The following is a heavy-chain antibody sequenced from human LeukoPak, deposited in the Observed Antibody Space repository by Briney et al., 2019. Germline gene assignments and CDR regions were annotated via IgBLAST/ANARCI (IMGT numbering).Heavy chain of an antibody. CDR3: ARGRVDFWSGYNYMDV. Sequence: SETLSLTCAVYGGSFSGYYWSWIRQPPGKGLEWIGEINHSGSTNYNPSLKSRVTISVDTSKSQFSLKLSSVTAADTAVYYCARGRVDFWSGYNYMDVWGKGTTVTVSS. CDR2: INHSGST. V-gene: IGHV4-34*01. D-gene: IGHD3-3*01. CDR1: GGSFSGYY. J-gene: IGHJ6*03.